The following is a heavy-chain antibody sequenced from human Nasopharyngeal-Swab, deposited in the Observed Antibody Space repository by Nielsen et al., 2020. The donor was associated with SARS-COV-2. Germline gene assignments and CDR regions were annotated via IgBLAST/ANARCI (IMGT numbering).Heavy chain of an antibody. CDR2: INHSGST. CDR3: AASRRITIFGVVIIGLPLDY. D-gene: IGHD3-3*01. Sequence: GSLRLSCAVYGGSFSGYYWSWIRQPPGKGLEWIGEINHSGSTNYNPSLKSRVTISVDTSKSQFSLKLSSVTAADTAVYYCAASRRITIFGVVIIGLPLDYWGQGTLVTVSS. CDR1: GGSFSGYY. J-gene: IGHJ4*02. V-gene: IGHV4-34*01.